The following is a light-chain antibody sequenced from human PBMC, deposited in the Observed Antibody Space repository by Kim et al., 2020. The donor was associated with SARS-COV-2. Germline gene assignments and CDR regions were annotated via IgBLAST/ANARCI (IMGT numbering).Light chain of an antibody. CDR1: SSDVGGYNY. CDR3: SSYTSNKIWV. Sequence: QSALTQPASVSGSPGQSITISCTGTSSDVGGYNYVSWYQQHPGNAPELMIYDVSKRPSGVSNRFSGSKSGNTASLTISGLQAEDEADYYCSSYTSNKIWVFGGGTQLTVL. V-gene: IGLV2-14*03. CDR2: DVS. J-gene: IGLJ3*02.